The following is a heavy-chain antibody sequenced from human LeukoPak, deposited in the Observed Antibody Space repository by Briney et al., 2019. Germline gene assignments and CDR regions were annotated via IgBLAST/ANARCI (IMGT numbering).Heavy chain of an antibody. J-gene: IGHJ4*02. CDR1: GYTFTNYG. CDR3: ARELHEYYYGSGSGY. CDR2: ISAYNGNT. Sequence: ASVKVSCKASGYTFTNYGISWVRQAPGQGLEWMGWISAYNGNTNYAQKLQGRVTMTTDTSTSTAYMELRSLRSDDTAVYYCARELHEYYYGSGSGYWGQGTLVTVSS. V-gene: IGHV1-18*01. D-gene: IGHD3-10*01.